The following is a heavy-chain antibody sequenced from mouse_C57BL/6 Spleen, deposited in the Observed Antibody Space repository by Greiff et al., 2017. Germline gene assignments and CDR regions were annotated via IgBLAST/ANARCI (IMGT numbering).Heavy chain of an antibody. Sequence: EVKVVESGGGLVQPGGSLKLSCAASGFTFSDYYMYWVRQTPEKRLEWVAYISNGGGSTYYPDTVKGRFTISRDNAKNTLYLQMSRLKSEDTAMYYCARQYGSSYGWYFDVWGTGTTVTVSS. D-gene: IGHD1-1*01. CDR2: ISNGGGST. V-gene: IGHV5-12*01. J-gene: IGHJ1*03. CDR1: GFTFSDYY. CDR3: ARQYGSSYGWYFDV.